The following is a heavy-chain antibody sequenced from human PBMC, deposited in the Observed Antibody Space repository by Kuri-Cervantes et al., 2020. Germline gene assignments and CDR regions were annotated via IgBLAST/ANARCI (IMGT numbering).Heavy chain of an antibody. D-gene: IGHD1-1*01. CDR2: ISSSSSYI. CDR1: GFTFSSYS. CDR3: AKDPRGGYETSYFDY. Sequence: GGSLRLSCAASGFTFSSYSMNWVRQAPGKGLEWVSSISSSSSYIYYADSVKGRFTISRDNAKNSLYLQMNSLRAEDTAVYYCAKDPRGGYETSYFDYWGQGTLVTVSS. V-gene: IGHV3-21*01. J-gene: IGHJ4*02.